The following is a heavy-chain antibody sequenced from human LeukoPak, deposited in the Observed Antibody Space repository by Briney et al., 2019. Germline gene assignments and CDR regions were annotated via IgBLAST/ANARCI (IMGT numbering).Heavy chain of an antibody. CDR2: ISSSSSYI. D-gene: IGHD2-15*01. J-gene: IGHJ5*02. V-gene: IGHV3-21*01. CDR1: GFTFSSSS. CDR3: ARGCSGGSCYSSPGWFDP. Sequence: GGSLRLSCEASGFTFSSSSMNWVRQAPGKGLERVSSISSSSSYIYYADSLKGRFTISRDNAKNSLYLQMNSLGAEDTAVYYCARGCSGGSCYSSPGWFDPWGQGTLVSVSS.